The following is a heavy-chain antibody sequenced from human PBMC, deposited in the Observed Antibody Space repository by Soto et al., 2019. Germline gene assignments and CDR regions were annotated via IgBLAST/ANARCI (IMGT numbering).Heavy chain of an antibody. V-gene: IGHV2-26*01. CDR2: IFSNDEK. D-gene: IGHD6-19*01. J-gene: IGHJ4*02. Sequence: QVTLKESGPGLVKPAETLTLTCTVSGFSLSNAGMGVSWIRQPPGKALEWLAHIFSNDEKSYSTFLKNRLTISKGTSESQVVLSMTNMDPVDTATYYCARIGYSSAWPLFDYWGQGILVTVSS. CDR3: ARIGYSSAWPLFDY. CDR1: GFSLSNAGMG.